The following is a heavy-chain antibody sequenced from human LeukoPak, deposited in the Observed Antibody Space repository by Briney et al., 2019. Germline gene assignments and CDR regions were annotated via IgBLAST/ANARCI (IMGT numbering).Heavy chain of an antibody. CDR2: ISGSGNYI. Sequence: GGSLRLSCAASGFTFSDYYMSWIRQAPGKGLERVSYISGSGNYINYADSVKGRFTISRDNAKNSLYLQMNSLRAEDTAVYYCATGSQIRQVDYWGQGTLVTVSS. J-gene: IGHJ4*02. D-gene: IGHD3-10*01. CDR1: GFTFSDYY. CDR3: ATGSQIRQVDY. V-gene: IGHV3-11*01.